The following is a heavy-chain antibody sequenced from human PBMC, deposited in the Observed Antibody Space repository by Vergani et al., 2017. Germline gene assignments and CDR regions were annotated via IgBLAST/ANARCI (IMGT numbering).Heavy chain of an antibody. CDR3: AREGEAFDI. V-gene: IGHV3-23*01. CDR2: ITGSGGST. D-gene: IGHD3-10*01. J-gene: IGHJ3*02. CDR1: GFTFSTYA. Sequence: EVQLLESGGDLVQPGGSLRLSCAASGFTFSTYAMSWVRQAPGKGLEWVSSITGSGGSTYYADSVKGRFTISRDNSKNTLYLQMNSLRAEDTAVYYCAREGEAFDIWGQGTMVTVSS.